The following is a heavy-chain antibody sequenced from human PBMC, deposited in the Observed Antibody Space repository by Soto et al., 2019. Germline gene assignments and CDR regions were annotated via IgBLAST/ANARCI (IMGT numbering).Heavy chain of an antibody. CDR3: AKHILEWSGYGMDV. Sequence: GGSLRLSCAASGFTFSSYGMHWVRQAPGKGLEWVAVISYDGSNKYYADSVKGRFTISRDNSKNTLYLQMNSLRAEDTAVYYCAKHILEWSGYGMDVWGQGNTVPVSS. CDR1: GFTFSSYG. D-gene: IGHD3-3*01. CDR2: ISYDGSNK. V-gene: IGHV3-30*18. J-gene: IGHJ6*02.